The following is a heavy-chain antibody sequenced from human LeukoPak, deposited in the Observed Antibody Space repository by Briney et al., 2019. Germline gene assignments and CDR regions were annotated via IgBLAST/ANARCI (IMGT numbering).Heavy chain of an antibody. J-gene: IGHJ6*03. D-gene: IGHD3-10*01. V-gene: IGHV4-59*01. CDR2: IYYSGST. Sequence: SETLSLTCTVSGGSISSYYWSWIRQPPGKGLEWIGYIYYSGSTNYNPSLKSRVTISVDTSKNQFSLKLSSVTAADTAVYYCARGGGSGSYGKRYYYYYYMDVWGKGTTVTISS. CDR3: ARGGGSGSYGKRYYYYYYMDV. CDR1: GGSISSYY.